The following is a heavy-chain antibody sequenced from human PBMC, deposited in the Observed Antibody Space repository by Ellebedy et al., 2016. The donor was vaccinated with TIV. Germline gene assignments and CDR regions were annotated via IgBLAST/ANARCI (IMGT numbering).Heavy chain of an antibody. CDR2: ISGDSIHI. D-gene: IGHD2-2*01. J-gene: IGHJ5*02. V-gene: IGHV3-21*01. Sequence: GESLKISCAASGFSFSAHSMNWVRQAPGKGLEWVSSISGDSIHIYYSDSVKGRFTISRDNAKNALYLQMNSLRAEDTAVYYCAKSGREYCSSTCCFSSSDTSWGQGTLVTVSS. CDR1: GFSFSAHS. CDR3: AKSGREYCSSTCCFSSSDTS.